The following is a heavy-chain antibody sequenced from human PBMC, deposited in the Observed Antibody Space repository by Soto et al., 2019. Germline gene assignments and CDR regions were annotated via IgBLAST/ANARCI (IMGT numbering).Heavy chain of an antibody. V-gene: IGHV4-34*01. CDR2: INHSGST. CDR3: ASMWGSGCGGSCYDVSEGDY. Sequence: QVQLQQWGAGLLKPSETLSLTCAVYGGSFSGYYWSWFGQPPGRGLEWMGEINHSGSTNYNPSLKSRVTISVDTSKNQFSLKLSSVTAADTAVYYCASMWGSGCGGSCYDVSEGDYWGQGTLVTVSS. D-gene: IGHD2-15*01. J-gene: IGHJ4*02. CDR1: GGSFSGYY.